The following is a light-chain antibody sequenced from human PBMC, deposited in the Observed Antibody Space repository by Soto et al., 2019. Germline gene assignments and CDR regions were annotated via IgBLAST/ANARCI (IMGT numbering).Light chain of an antibody. Sequence: QSVLTQAPSASGTPGQRGTISCSGSSSNIGSNTVNWYQQLPGTAPKLLIYSNNQGPSGVPDRFSGSKSGTSASLAISGLQSDDEAVYYCAAWDDSLNGPVFGGGTQLTVL. CDR1: SSNIGSNT. J-gene: IGLJ2*01. CDR3: AAWDDSLNGPV. V-gene: IGLV1-44*01. CDR2: SNN.